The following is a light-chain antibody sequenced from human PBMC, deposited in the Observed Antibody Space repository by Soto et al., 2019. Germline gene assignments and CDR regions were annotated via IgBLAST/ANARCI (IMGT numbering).Light chain of an antibody. V-gene: IGKV1-13*02. CDR2: DVS. J-gene: IGKJ5*01. Sequence: AIQLTQSPSSLSASVGDRVTITCRASQDIRGALAWYQQKPGKAPKFLIFDVSTLQSGVPSRFSGSGSGTDFTLTLSSLQPEDFGTYYCQQFNTSPIPFGQGTRLEIK. CDR3: QQFNTSPIP. CDR1: QDIRGA.